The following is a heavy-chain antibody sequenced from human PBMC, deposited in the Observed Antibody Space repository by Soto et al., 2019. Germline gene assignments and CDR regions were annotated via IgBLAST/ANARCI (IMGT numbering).Heavy chain of an antibody. CDR1: GFSFSSYA. J-gene: IGHJ4*02. D-gene: IGHD3-22*01. CDR2: ISGSGGST. V-gene: IGHV3-23*01. CDR3: AKWWPDYYDSSGYNFDY. Sequence: PGGSVRLACAASGFSFSSYAMSWVRQAPGKGLEWVSAISGSGGSTYYADSVKGRFTISRDNSKNTLYLQMNSLRAEDTAVYYCAKWWPDYYDSSGYNFDYWGQGTLVTVSS.